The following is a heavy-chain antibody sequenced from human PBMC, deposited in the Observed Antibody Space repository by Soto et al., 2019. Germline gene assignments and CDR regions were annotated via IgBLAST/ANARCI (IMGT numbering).Heavy chain of an antibody. CDR2: ISAYNGNT. J-gene: IGHJ4*02. Sequence: QVQLVQSGAEVKKPGASVKVSCKASGYTFTSYGISWVRQAPGQGLEWMGWISAYNGNTNYAQKLQGRVTMTTDTSTCTAYMELRSLRSDDTAVYYCARGSPTYDILTGYMYCFDYWGQGTLVTVSS. CDR3: ARGSPTYDILTGYMYCFDY. CDR1: GYTFTSYG. V-gene: IGHV1-18*01. D-gene: IGHD3-9*01.